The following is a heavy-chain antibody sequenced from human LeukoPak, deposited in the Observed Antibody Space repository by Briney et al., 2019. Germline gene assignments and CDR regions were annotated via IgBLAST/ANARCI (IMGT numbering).Heavy chain of an antibody. V-gene: IGHV3-53*01. J-gene: IGHJ6*02. CDR1: GFTVSSNY. D-gene: IGHD5-18*01. Sequence: GGSLRLSCAASGFTVSSNYMSWVRQAPGKGLEWVSVIYSGGSTYYADSVKGRFTISRDNSKNTLYLQMNSLRAEDTAVYYCARGTYGYDYYYGMDVWGQGTTVTVSS. CDR3: ARGTYGYDYYYGMDV. CDR2: IYSGGST.